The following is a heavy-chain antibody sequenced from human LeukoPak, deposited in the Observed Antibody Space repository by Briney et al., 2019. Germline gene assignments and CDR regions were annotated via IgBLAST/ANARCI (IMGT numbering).Heavy chain of an antibody. Sequence: SETLSLTCTVSGGSFSSSSYYWSWIRQPPGKGLEWIGEINHSGSTNYNPSLKSRVTISVDTSKNQFSLKLSSVTAADTAVYYCARGFPSLSLPPGGSAKGPYYYYYGMDVWGQGTTVTVSS. J-gene: IGHJ6*02. CDR2: INHSGST. CDR3: ARGFPSLSLPPGGSAKGPYYYYYGMDV. D-gene: IGHD2/OR15-2a*01. V-gene: IGHV4-39*07. CDR1: GGSFSSSSYY.